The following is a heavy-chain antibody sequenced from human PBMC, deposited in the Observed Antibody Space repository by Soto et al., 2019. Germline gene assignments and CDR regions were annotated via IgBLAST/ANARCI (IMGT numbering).Heavy chain of an antibody. J-gene: IGHJ6*01. CDR1: GGSISSSSYY. V-gene: IGHV4-39*01. D-gene: IGHD2-15*01. CDR3: ARQAVGYCSGGSCYYGMDV. CDR2: IYYSWST. Sequence: TQTLSLTCTVSGGSISSSSYYCARIRQPPGKGLEWIGSIYYSWSTYYNPSLKSRVTISVDTSKNQFSLKLSSVTAADTAVYYCARQAVGYCSGGSCYYGMDVWGQGTTVT.